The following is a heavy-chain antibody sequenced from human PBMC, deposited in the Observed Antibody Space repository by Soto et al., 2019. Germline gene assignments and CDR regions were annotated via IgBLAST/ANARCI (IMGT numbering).Heavy chain of an antibody. D-gene: IGHD2-15*01. V-gene: IGHV4-30-4*01. CDR3: ARDGLSGYCSGSSCGSGNFGY. CDR1: RGSIRNADFY. J-gene: IGHJ4*02. Sequence: PSETLSLTCTVPRGSIRNADFYWSWIRQPPGKGLEWIGYIYYSGSTYYNPSLRSRVTISVDTSKNQYSLKLRSATDAATAVYYCARDGLSGYCSGSSCGSGNFGYWGQGTRGTSPQ. CDR2: IYYSGST.